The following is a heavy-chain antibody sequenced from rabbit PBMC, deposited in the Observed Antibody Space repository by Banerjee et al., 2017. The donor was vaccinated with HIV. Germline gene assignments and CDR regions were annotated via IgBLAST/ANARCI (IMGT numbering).Heavy chain of an antibody. D-gene: IGHD8-1*01. CDR2: IDAGSSGFT. Sequence: QEQLVESGGDLVKPGASLTLTCTASGVSFSLSSYMCWVRQAPGKGLEWIACIDAGSSGFTYFATWAKGRFTISKTSSTTVTLQMTRLTAADTATYFCARDTASSFSSYGMDLWGQGTLVTVS. CDR1: GVSFSLSSY. V-gene: IGHV1S45*01. J-gene: IGHJ6*01. CDR3: ARDTASSFSSYGMDL.